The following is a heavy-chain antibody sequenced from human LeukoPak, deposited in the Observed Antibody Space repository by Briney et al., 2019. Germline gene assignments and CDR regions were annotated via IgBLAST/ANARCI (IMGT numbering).Heavy chain of an antibody. D-gene: IGHD1-26*01. Sequence: GASVKVSCKAFGYTFTSNYMHWVRQAPGQGLEWMGFINPSGSSAAYAQKFQGRLTMTRDMFTSTDYMELTSLTADDTAVYYCARDNSVGETAWWFDPWGQGTLVTVSS. CDR2: INPSGSSA. CDR3: ARDNSVGETAWWFDP. V-gene: IGHV1-46*01. J-gene: IGHJ5*02. CDR1: GYTFTSNY.